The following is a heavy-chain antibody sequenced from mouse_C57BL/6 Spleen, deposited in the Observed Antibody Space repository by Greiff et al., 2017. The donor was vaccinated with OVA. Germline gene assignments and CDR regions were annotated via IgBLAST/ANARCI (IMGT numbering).Heavy chain of an antibody. V-gene: IGHV1-22*01. CDR1: GYTFTDYN. CDR2: INPNNGGT. Sequence: VQLKQSGPELVKPGASVKMSCKASGYTFTDYNMHWVKQSHGKSLEWIGYINPNNGGTSYNQKFKGKATLTVNKSSSTAYMELRSLTSEDSAVYYCARTLTTVAYYWGQGTTLTVSS. J-gene: IGHJ2*01. CDR3: ARTLTTVAYY. D-gene: IGHD1-1*01.